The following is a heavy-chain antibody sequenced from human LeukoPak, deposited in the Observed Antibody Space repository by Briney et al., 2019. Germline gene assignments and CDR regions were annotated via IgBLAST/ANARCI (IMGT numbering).Heavy chain of an antibody. CDR3: EKDSHLDV. CDR2: IHSSGNS. J-gene: IGHJ6*02. CDR1: GGSISSYY. Sequence: SETLSLTCTVSGGSISSYYWNWIRQPPGKGLEWIGNIHSSGNSFCNPSLRSRVTISVDTSKNQFSLKLSSVTAADTAVYYCEKDSHLDVWGQGTTVTVSS. V-gene: IGHV4-59*04. D-gene: IGHD2-15*01.